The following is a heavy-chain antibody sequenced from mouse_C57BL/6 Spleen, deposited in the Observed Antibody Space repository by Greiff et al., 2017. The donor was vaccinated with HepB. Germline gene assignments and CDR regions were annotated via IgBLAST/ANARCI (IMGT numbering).Heavy chain of an antibody. CDR3: ARIDYYGSSYDY. Sequence: QVQLQQPGAELVRPGSSVKLSCKASGYTFTSYWMHWVKQRPIQGLEWIGNIDPSDSETHYNQKFKDKATLTVDKSSSTAYMQLSSLTSEAAAVYYCARIDYYGSSYDYWGQGTTLTVSS. D-gene: IGHD1-1*01. V-gene: IGHV1-52*01. CDR1: GYTFTSYW. J-gene: IGHJ2*01. CDR2: IDPSDSET.